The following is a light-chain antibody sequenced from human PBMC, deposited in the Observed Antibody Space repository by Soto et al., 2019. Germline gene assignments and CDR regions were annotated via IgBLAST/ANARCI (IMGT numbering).Light chain of an antibody. CDR2: DAY. CDR1: QRISGY. V-gene: IGKV3-20*01. CDR3: QQYGSSPLT. J-gene: IGKJ4*01. Sequence: EIVLTQSPGTLSLSPGERATLSCRASQRISGYLAWYQQRPGQAPRLLIYDAYNRATGIQVRFRGSGSGTDHTLTIRRLEPEDFAVYYCQQYGSSPLTFGGGTKVDI.